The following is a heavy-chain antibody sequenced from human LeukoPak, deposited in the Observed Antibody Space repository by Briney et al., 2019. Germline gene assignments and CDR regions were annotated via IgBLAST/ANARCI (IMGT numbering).Heavy chain of an antibody. J-gene: IGHJ3*02. CDR3: AKDPPYTSTWPDALDT. D-gene: IGHD6-13*01. CDR2: INTNTGNP. V-gene: IGHV7-4-1*02. Sequence: ASVKVSCKASGYTFTSYAMNWVRQAPGQGLEWMGWINTNTGNPTYAQGFTGRFVFSLDTSVSTAYLQISSLKAGDTAVYFCAKDPPYTSTWPDALDTWGQGTMVTVSS. CDR1: GYTFTSYA.